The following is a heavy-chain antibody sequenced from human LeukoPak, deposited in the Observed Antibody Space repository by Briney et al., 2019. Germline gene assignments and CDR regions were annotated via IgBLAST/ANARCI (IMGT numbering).Heavy chain of an antibody. CDR1: GYTFTGYY. Sequence: VASVKVSCKASGYTFTGYYMHWVRQAPGQGLEWMGWISAYNGNTNYAQKLQGRVTMTTDTSTSTAYMELRSLRSDDTAVYYCAREYSSSVSYYYGMDVWGQGTTVTVSS. CDR3: AREYSSSVSYYYGMDV. V-gene: IGHV1-18*04. D-gene: IGHD6-6*01. CDR2: ISAYNGNT. J-gene: IGHJ6*02.